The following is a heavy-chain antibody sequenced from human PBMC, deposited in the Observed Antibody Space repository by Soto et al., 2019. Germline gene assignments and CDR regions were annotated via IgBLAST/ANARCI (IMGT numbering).Heavy chain of an antibody. V-gene: IGHV3-30*18. CDR1: GFTFSSYG. J-gene: IGHJ6*02. D-gene: IGHD2-2*01. CDR3: AKGPAIVLVPAAMNYYYGMDV. CDR2: ISNDGSNK. Sequence: QVQLVESGGGVVQPGRSLRLSCAASGFTFSSYGMHWVRQAPAKGREWVEVISNDGSNKYYADSVKGRFTISRDNSKNTLYLQMNSLRAEDTAVYYCAKGPAIVLVPAAMNYYYGMDVWGQGTTVTVSS.